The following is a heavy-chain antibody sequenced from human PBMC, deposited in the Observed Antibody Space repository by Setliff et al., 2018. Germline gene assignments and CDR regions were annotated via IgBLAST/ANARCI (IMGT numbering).Heavy chain of an antibody. CDR1: GGSISSSSYY. CDR3: AAKASGSFDY. V-gene: IGHV4-39*07. J-gene: IGHJ4*02. D-gene: IGHD1-26*01. Sequence: ETLSLTCTVSGGSISSSSYYWGWIRQPPGKGLEWIGSIYYSGSTNYNPSLKSRVTISVDTSKNQFSLKLSSVTAADTAVYYCAAKASGSFDYWGQGTLVTVSS. CDR2: IYYSGST.